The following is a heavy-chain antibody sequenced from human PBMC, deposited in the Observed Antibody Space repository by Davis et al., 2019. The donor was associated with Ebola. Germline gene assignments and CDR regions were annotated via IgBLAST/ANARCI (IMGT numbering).Heavy chain of an antibody. D-gene: IGHD3-10*01. J-gene: IGHJ6*02. CDR1: GGSFSGYY. V-gene: IGHV4-34*01. Sequence: PSETLSLTCAVYGGSFSGYYWSWIRQPPGKGLEWIGEINHSGSTNYNPSLKSRVTISVDTSKNQFSLKLSSVTAADTAVYYCARARVGMSWRPSGSGSYYPESIYYGMDVWGQGTTVTVSS. CDR3: ARARVGMSWRPSGSGSYYPESIYYGMDV. CDR2: INHSGST.